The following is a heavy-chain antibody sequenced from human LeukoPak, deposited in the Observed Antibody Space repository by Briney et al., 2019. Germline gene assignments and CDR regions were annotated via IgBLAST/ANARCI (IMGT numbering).Heavy chain of an antibody. V-gene: IGHV4-34*01. CDR2: INHSGST. CDR1: GGSFSGYY. CDR3: ARLGGDRVDY. D-gene: IGHD2-21*01. J-gene: IGHJ4*02. Sequence: SETLSLTCAVYGGSFSGYYWSWIRQPPGKGLEWIGEINHSGSTNYNPSLKSRVTISVDTSKNQFSLKLSSVTAADTAVYYCARLGGDRVDYWGQGTLVTVSS.